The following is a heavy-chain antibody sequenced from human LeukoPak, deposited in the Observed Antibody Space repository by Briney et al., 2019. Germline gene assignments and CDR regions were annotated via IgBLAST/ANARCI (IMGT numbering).Heavy chain of an antibody. V-gene: IGHV3-7*01. D-gene: IGHD3-22*01. CDR1: GLTFNAYW. CDR3: ARESLRYYQDTSGSGYYFDL. CDR2: RKEDGGEV. Sequence: GGPLSLSCEAPGLTFNAYWMNWVRQPPGKGLDRVATRKEDGGEVYYVDSVKGRFTISRDNAKKLLYLQMDSLRVEDTAVYYCARESLRYYQDTSGSGYYFDLWGPGTLVTVSS. J-gene: IGHJ4*02.